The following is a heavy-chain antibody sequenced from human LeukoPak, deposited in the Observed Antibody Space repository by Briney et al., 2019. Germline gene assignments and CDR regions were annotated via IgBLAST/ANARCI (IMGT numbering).Heavy chain of an antibody. D-gene: IGHD2-8*01. J-gene: IGHJ4*02. Sequence: SETLSLTCTVSGGSISSYYWSWIRQPAGKGLEWIGRIYTSGSTNYNPSLKSRVTMSVDTSKNQFSLKLSSETAADTAVYYCARGLSSPVGVCYDYWGQGTLVTVSS. V-gene: IGHV4-4*07. CDR2: IYTSGST. CDR1: GGSISSYY. CDR3: ARGLSSPVGVCYDY.